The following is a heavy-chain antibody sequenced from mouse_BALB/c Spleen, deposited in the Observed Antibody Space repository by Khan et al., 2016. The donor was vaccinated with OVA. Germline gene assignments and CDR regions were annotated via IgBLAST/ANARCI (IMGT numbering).Heavy chain of an antibody. CDR2: ISSGSSTL. J-gene: IGHJ3*01. CDR3: VRDYYGSSYVAY. Sequence: EVELVESGGGLVQPGGSRKLSCAASGFAFSSFGMHWFRQAPEKGLEWVAYISSGSSTLYYADTVKGRFTISRDNPKNTLFLQMTSLRSEDTAMYYCVRDYYGSSYVAYWGQGTLVTVSA. CDR1: GFAFSSFG. V-gene: IGHV5-17*02. D-gene: IGHD1-1*01.